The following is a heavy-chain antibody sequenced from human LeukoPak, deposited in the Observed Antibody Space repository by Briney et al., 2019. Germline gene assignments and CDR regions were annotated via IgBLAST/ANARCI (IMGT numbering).Heavy chain of an antibody. Sequence: PGGSLRLSCAASGFTFSSYAMSWDRQAPGKGLEWVSLISGSGGSTYYADSVKGRFTGSRDNSKNTLSLQMNSLRAEDTAVYYCAKTPGSGWIFDYWGQGTLVTVSS. D-gene: IGHD6-19*01. V-gene: IGHV3-23*01. CDR3: AKTPGSGWIFDY. CDR2: ISGSGGST. CDR1: GFTFSSYA. J-gene: IGHJ4*02.